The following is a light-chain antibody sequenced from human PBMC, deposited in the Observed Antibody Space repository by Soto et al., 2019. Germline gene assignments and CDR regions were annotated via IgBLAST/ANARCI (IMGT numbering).Light chain of an antibody. V-gene: IGLV2-23*01. CDR2: EGS. Sequence: QSALTQPASVSGSPGQSITISCTGTNNDVGGYKLVSWYQQHPGKVPKVVIYEGSKRPSGVSNRFSGSKSGNTASLTVSGLQTEDEADYYCGSHAGNSNLVFGGGTKLTVL. CDR3: GSHAGNSNLV. J-gene: IGLJ3*02. CDR1: NNDVGGYKL.